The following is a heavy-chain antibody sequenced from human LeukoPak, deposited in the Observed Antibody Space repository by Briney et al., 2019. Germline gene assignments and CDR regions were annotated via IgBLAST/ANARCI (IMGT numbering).Heavy chain of an antibody. V-gene: IGHV3-30*18. J-gene: IGHJ6*02. CDR1: GFTFSSYG. Sequence: PGRSLRLSCAASGFTFSSYGMHWVRQAPGKGLEWVAVISYDGSNKYYADSVKGRFTISRDNSKNTLYLQMNSLRAEDTAVYYCAKESRDGYNYGCYYGMDVWGQGTTVTVSS. CDR3: AKESRDGYNYGCYYGMDV. CDR2: ISYDGSNK. D-gene: IGHD5-24*01.